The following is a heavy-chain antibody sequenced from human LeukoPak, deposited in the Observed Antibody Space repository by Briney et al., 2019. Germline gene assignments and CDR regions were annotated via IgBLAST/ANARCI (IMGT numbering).Heavy chain of an antibody. V-gene: IGHV3-21*01. Sequence: GGSLRLSCAASGFTFSSYSMNWVRQAPGKGPEWVSSISSSSSYIYYADSVKGRFTISRDNAKNSLYLQMNSLRAEDTAVYYCARVVEQLGTTHYYGMDVWGQGTTVTVSS. J-gene: IGHJ6*02. CDR1: GFTFSSYS. D-gene: IGHD6-6*01. CDR2: ISSSSSYI. CDR3: ARVVEQLGTTHYYGMDV.